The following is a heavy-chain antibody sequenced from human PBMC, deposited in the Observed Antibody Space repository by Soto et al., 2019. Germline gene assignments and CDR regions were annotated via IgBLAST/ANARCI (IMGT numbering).Heavy chain of an antibody. CDR2: ISGSGGST. J-gene: IGHJ4*02. D-gene: IGHD3-9*01. CDR1: GFTFSSYA. CDR3: AKSSLRYFDWLAFDY. Sequence: GGSLRVSCAASGFTFSSYAMSWVRQAPGKGLEWVSAISGSGGSTYYADSVKGRFTISRDNSKNTLYLQMNSLRAEDTAVYYCAKSSLRYFDWLAFDYWGQGTLVTVSS. V-gene: IGHV3-23*01.